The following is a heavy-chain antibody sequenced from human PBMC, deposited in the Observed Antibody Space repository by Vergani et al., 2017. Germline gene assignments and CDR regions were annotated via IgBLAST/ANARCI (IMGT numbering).Heavy chain of an antibody. J-gene: IGHJ6*03. Sequence: EVQLLESGGGLVQPGGSLRLSCAASGFTFSSYAMSWVRQASGKGLEWVSAISCSGDSTYYADSVKGRFTISRDNSKNTLYLQMKSLRAEDTAVYYCAKGFTYHMHYFYYYVDVWGKGTTVTVSS. CDR3: AKGFTYHMHYFYYYVDV. V-gene: IGHV3-23*01. D-gene: IGHD3-10*01. CDR2: ISCSGDST. CDR1: GFTFSSYA.